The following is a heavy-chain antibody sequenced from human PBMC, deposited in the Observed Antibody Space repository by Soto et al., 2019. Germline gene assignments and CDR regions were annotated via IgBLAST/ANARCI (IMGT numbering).Heavy chain of an antibody. CDR3: ARGRHCSGGSCYWFHYGMDV. CDR1: GGSFSGYY. V-gene: IGHV4-34*01. CDR2: INHSGST. D-gene: IGHD2-15*01. J-gene: IGHJ6*02. Sequence: SETLSLTCAVYGGSFSGYYWSWIRQPPGKGPEWIGEINHSGSTNYNPSLKSRVTISVDTSKNQFSLKLSSVTAADTAVYYCARGRHCSGGSCYWFHYGMDVWGQGTTVTV.